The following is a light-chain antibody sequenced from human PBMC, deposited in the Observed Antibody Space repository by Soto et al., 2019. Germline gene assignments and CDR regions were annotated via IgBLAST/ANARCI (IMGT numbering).Light chain of an antibody. V-gene: IGKV1-9*01. CDR1: QDISSY. Sequence: DIQLTQSPSFLSASVGDRVTITCRATQDISSYLAWYQQKPGKAPNLLIYAASTLQSGVPSRFSGSGSGTEFTLTSSSLQPADFATYSCQQLNSYPLTFGRGTRLEIK. CDR2: AAS. J-gene: IGKJ5*01. CDR3: QQLNSYPLT.